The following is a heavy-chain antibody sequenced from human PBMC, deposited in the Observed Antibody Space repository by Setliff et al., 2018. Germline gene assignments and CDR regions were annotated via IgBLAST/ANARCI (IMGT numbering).Heavy chain of an antibody. CDR2: INYSGIT. D-gene: IGHD3-3*01. V-gene: IGHV4-39*07. CDR1: GDSISSSSYY. CDR3: ARYNPKLPELAIYGSFDY. Sequence: SETLSLTCSVSGDSISSSSYYWGWIRQPPGKGLEWIGSINYSGITYYSPSLKSRVIVSVDTSKNQFSLKLTSGTAADTAVYHCARYNPKLPELAIYGSFDYWGQGALVTVSS. J-gene: IGHJ4*02.